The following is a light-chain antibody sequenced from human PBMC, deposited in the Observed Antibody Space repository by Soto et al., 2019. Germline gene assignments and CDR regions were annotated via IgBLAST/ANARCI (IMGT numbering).Light chain of an antibody. CDR3: QQYGSSPKT. J-gene: IGKJ1*01. CDR1: QTVTRNY. Sequence: EIVLTQSPGTLSLSPGDIATLSCRASQTVTRNYLAWHQQKPGQTPRLLVYGASTRASGIPDRFSGSGSGTDCTLTISRVEPEDVAVYYCQQYGSSPKTFGQGTKVDIK. CDR2: GAS. V-gene: IGKV3-20*01.